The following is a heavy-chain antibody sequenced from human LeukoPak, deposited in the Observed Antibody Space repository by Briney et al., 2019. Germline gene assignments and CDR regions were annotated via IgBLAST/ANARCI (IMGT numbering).Heavy chain of an antibody. V-gene: IGHV3-21*01. CDR2: ISSSSSYI. Sequence: ETLSLTCAVYGGSFSGYYWSWIRQPPGKGLEWVSSISSSSSYIYYADSVKGRFTISRDNAKNSLYLQMNSLRAEDTAVYYCARDRKRDGYKGIDYWGQGTLVTVSS. CDR1: GGSFSGYY. D-gene: IGHD5-12*01. J-gene: IGHJ4*02. CDR3: ARDRKRDGYKGIDY.